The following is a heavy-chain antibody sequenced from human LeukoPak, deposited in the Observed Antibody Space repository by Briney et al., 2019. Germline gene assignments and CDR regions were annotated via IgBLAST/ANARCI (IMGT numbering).Heavy chain of an antibody. Sequence: HVASVKVSCKASGYSFISYDINWVRQAPGQGLEWMGWMNPNSGNKGYAQKFQGRVTLTRDTSMNTAYMELNNLRSDDTAIYYCARDRFGGNWFDPWGQGTLVTVSS. CDR1: GYSFISYD. CDR3: ARDRFGGNWFDP. J-gene: IGHJ5*02. D-gene: IGHD3-10*01. CDR2: MNPNSGNK. V-gene: IGHV1-8*01.